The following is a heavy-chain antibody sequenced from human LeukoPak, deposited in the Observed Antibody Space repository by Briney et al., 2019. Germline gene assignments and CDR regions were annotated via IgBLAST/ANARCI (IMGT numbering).Heavy chain of an antibody. CDR1: GFIFNNYA. CDR3: AKGDCGGDCYSFDY. J-gene: IGHJ4*02. V-gene: IGHV3-23*01. CDR2: ISGSGST. D-gene: IGHD2-21*02. Sequence: GGSLRLSCAASGFIFNNYAMSWVRQAPGKGLEWVSAISGSGSTYYADSVKGRFTISRDNSKNMLYLQMKSLRAEDTALYYCAKGDCGGDCYSFDYWGQGTLVTVSS.